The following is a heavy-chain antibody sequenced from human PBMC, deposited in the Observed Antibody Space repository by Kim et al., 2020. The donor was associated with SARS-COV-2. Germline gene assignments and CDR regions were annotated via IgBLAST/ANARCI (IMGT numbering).Heavy chain of an antibody. D-gene: IGHD1-26*01. CDR3: AKGRPKWDMKHYFDY. Sequence: GGSLRLSCAVSGFTFSGSGMHWVRQSPGKGLEWVAFISYDGDTEYYTDSVKGRFTISRDGSIDVLFLQMSGLRVEDTAVYYCAKGRPKWDMKHYFDYWGQGTLVTVSS. V-gene: IGHV3-30*02. J-gene: IGHJ4*02. CDR1: GFTFSGSG. CDR2: ISYDGDTE.